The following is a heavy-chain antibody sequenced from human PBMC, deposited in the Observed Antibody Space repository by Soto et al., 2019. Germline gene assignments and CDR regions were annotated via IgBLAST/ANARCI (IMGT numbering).Heavy chain of an antibody. CDR1: GFTLSNYG. CDR2: ISFDGRNK. J-gene: IGHJ6*02. CDR3: AQAGGPMAV. V-gene: IGHV3-30*18. Sequence: QVQLVESGGGVVQPGRSLRLSCAASGFTLSNYGIHWVRQTPGKGLEWVAVISFDGRNKYYADSVKGRFTISRDNSKNTLNLQMNSLRPEDTAVYYCAQAGGPMAVWGRGTTVTVSS. D-gene: IGHD3-16*01.